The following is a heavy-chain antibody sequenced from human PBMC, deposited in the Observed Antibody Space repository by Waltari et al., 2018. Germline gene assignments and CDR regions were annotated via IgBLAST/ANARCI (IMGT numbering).Heavy chain of an antibody. Sequence: EVQLVESGGGLVQPGGSLRLSCAASGFTFSSYSMNWVRQAPGKGLGWVSSISSSSSTIYYADSVKGRFTISRDNAKNSLYLQMNSLRAEDTAVYYCARDSGSYSYWGQGTLVTVSS. CDR1: GFTFSSYS. V-gene: IGHV3-48*01. CDR3: ARDSGSYSY. J-gene: IGHJ4*02. CDR2: ISSSSSTI. D-gene: IGHD1-26*01.